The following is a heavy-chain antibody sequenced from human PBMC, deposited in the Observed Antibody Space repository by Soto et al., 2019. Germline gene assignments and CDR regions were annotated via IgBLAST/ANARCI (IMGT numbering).Heavy chain of an antibody. V-gene: IGHV3-48*01. CDR2: ISSSSSTI. D-gene: IGHD6-13*01. J-gene: IGHJ5*02. CDR1: GFTFSSYS. CDR3: ARHPERIAEIGWFDP. Sequence: PGGSLRLSSPTSGFTFSSYSMNWFRQAPGKGLEWVSYISSSSSTIYYADSVKGRFTISRDNAKNSLYLQMNSLRAEDTAVYYCARHPERIAEIGWFDPWGQGT.